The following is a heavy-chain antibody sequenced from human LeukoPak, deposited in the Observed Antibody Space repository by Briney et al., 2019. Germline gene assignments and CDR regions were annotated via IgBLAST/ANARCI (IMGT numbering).Heavy chain of an antibody. V-gene: IGHV1-8*01. Sequence: ASVKVSCKASGYTFTSYDINWVRQATGQGLEWMGWMNPNSGNTGYAQKFQGRVTMTRNTSISTAYMELSSLRSEDTAVYYCARGSAAAGTENYYYYYYGMDVWGQGTTVTVSS. D-gene: IGHD6-13*01. CDR1: GYTFTSYD. CDR3: ARGSAAAGTENYYYYYYGMDV. J-gene: IGHJ6*02. CDR2: MNPNSGNT.